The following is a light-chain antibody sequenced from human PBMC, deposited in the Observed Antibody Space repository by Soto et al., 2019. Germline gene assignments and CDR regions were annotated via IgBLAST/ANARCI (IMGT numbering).Light chain of an antibody. V-gene: IGKV1-27*01. Sequence: DIQMTQSPSSLSASVGDRVTITCRASQGISNYLAWYQQKPGKVPKLLIYAASTLQSGVPSRFSGSGSVTDLTLTIISLQPEDVATYYCQKYNSAPRTFGQGTKVEIK. CDR2: AAS. J-gene: IGKJ1*01. CDR3: QKYNSAPRT. CDR1: QGISNY.